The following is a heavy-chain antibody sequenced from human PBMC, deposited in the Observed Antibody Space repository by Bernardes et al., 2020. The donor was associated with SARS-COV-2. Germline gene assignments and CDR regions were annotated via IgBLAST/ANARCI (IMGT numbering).Heavy chain of an antibody. D-gene: IGHD1-1*01. CDR3: AKGTVMEGDYYGMDV. CDR2: LSGSGVST. Sequence: GGSLRLSRAASGFTFSSYAMRWVRQAPGPGLEWVSTLSGSGVSTYYADSVKGRFTISRDNPKTTLYLQMNSLRAEDTAVYYCAKGTVMEGDYYGMDVWGQGTTVTVSS. V-gene: IGHV3-23*01. J-gene: IGHJ6*02. CDR1: GFTFSSYA.